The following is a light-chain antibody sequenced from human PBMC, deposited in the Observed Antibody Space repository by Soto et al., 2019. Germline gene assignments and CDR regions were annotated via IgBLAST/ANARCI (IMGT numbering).Light chain of an antibody. V-gene: IGLV2-14*01. J-gene: IGLJ1*01. CDR2: DVS. CDR1: SSDVGGYNY. CDR3: SSYTCSSTLYV. Sequence: QSALTQPASVSGSPGQSITISCTGTSSDVGGYNYVSWYQQHPGKAPKLMIYDVSNRPSGVSNPFSGSKSGNTASLTLSGLQAEDEADYYCSSYTCSSTLYVFGTGTKLTVL.